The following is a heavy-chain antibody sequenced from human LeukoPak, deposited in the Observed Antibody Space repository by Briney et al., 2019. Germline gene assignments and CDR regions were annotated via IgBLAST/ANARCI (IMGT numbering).Heavy chain of an antibody. CDR3: VKDWRDESNCGGDCLQY. V-gene: IGHV3-23*01. CDR1: GFTFSAYS. CDR2: ISVSGGGT. J-gene: IGHJ1*01. Sequence: GGSLRLSCVASGFTFSAYSITWVRQAPGKGLDWVSSISVSGGGTYYADSVRGRFTISRDNSKNTLYLHTNSLRAEDTAVYYCVKDWRDESNCGGDCLQYWGQGTLVTVSS. D-gene: IGHD2-21*02.